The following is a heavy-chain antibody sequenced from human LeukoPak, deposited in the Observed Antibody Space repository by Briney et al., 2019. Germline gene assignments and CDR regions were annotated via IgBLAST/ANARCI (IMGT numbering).Heavy chain of an antibody. J-gene: IGHJ4*02. D-gene: IGHD2-2*01. V-gene: IGHV1-18*01. CDR2: ISAYNGNT. Sequence: SVKGSCKASGYIFTSYGISWVRQAPGHGLEWMGWISAYNGNTNYAHKLQPRGTMTTDTSTRTAYMELRSLRSEDPDVHYCSSSFSTVVPAAYYFDYWGQGTLVTVSS. CDR1: GYIFTSYG. CDR3: SSSFSTVVPAAYYFDY.